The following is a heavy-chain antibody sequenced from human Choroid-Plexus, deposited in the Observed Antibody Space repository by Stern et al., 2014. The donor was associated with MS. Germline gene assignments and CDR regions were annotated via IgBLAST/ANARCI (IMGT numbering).Heavy chain of an antibody. CDR2: ISYDGSK. D-gene: IGHD2/OR15-2a*01. V-gene: IGHV3-30*18. CDR3: AKDRQYLTFFFDF. J-gene: IGHJ4*02. Sequence: DQLVESGGGVVQPGRPLRLSCAASGFSFSSFGMHWVRQAPGKGLEWGALISYDGSKDYVDSVKGRFAISRDNSKNTLYLQMNSLRAEDTAVYYCAKDRQYLTFFFDFWGQGSLVTVSS. CDR1: GFSFSSFG.